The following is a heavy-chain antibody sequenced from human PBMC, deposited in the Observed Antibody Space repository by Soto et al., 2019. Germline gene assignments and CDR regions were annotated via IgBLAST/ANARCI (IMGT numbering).Heavy chain of an antibody. CDR2: IYYSGST. V-gene: IGHV4-39*01. Sequence: PSETLSLTCTVSGGSISSSSYYWGWIRQPPGKGLEWIGSIYYSGSTYYNPSLRSRVTISVDTSKNQFSLKLSSVTAADTAVYYCAAFHRREDYFDYWGQGTLVTVSS. CDR3: AAFHRREDYFDY. D-gene: IGHD1-26*01. J-gene: IGHJ4*02. CDR1: GGSISSSSYY.